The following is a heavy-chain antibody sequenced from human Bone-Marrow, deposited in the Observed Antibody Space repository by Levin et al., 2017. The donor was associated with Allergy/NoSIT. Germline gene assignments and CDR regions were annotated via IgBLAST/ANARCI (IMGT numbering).Heavy chain of an antibody. CDR2: IFYSGST. D-gene: IGHD3-16*01. Sequence: SETLSLNCTVSGGSIKTGSYYWGWVRQPPGKGLEWIGSIFYSGSTYYNPSLESRVTISVDASKNQFSLQLNSVTAADTAVYFCARPTQTHTVYVLDNWGQGTLVTVAS. CDR3: ARPTQTHTVYVLDN. CDR1: GGSIKTGSYY. V-gene: IGHV4-39*01. J-gene: IGHJ4*02.